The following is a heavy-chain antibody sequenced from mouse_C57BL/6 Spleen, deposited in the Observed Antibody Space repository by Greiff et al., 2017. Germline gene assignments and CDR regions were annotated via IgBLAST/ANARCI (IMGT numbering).Heavy chain of an antibody. CDR1: GYTFTSYW. Sequence: VQLQQPGAELVKPGASVKMSCKASGYTFTSYWITWVKQRPGQGLEWIGDIYPGSGSTNYNEKFKSKATLTVDTSSSTAYMQLSSLTSEDSAVYYCARWDFITTVVATDYWGQGTTLTVSS. V-gene: IGHV1-55*01. D-gene: IGHD1-1*01. CDR2: IYPGSGST. J-gene: IGHJ2*01. CDR3: ARWDFITTVVATDY.